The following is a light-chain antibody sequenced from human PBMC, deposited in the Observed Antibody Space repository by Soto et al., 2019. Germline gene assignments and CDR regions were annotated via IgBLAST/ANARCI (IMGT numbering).Light chain of an antibody. CDR1: QSISGW. CDR3: QQYNSYSVWT. J-gene: IGKJ1*01. V-gene: IGKV1-5*01. CDR2: DAS. Sequence: DIQMTQSPSTLSASVGDRVTITCRASQSISGWLAWYQQKPGKAPKLLIYDASSLDSGVPSRFSGSGSGTEFTLTIISLQPDDFATYYCQQYNSYSVWTFGQGTKVETK.